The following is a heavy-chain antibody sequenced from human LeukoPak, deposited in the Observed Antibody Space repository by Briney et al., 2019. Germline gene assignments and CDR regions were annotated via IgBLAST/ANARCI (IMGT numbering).Heavy chain of an antibody. CDR2: ISHSGTT. CDR1: GGSFSGFY. CDR3: ARGGTTVTPGLLWFDP. D-gene: IGHD4-17*01. V-gene: IGHV4-34*01. Sequence: SETLSLTCAVYGGSFSGFYWSWIRQPPGKGLEWIGEISHSGTTYYNPSLKSRVTISVDTSKNQFSLKLSSVTAADTAAYYCARGGTTVTPGLLWFDPWGQGTLVTVSS. J-gene: IGHJ5*02.